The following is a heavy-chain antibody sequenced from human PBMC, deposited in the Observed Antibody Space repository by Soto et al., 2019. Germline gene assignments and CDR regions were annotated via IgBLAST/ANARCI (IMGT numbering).Heavy chain of an antibody. CDR1: GFTFSSYA. V-gene: IGHV3-30-3*01. CDR3: ASDFSATVTTGAFDI. J-gene: IGHJ3*02. D-gene: IGHD4-17*01. Sequence: QVQLLESGGGVVQPGRSLRLSCAASGFTFSSYAMHWVRQAPGKGLEGVAVISYDGSNKYYADSVKGRFTISRDNSKNTLYLQMNTLRAEDTAVYYCASDFSATVTTGAFDIWGQGTMVTVSS. CDR2: ISYDGSNK.